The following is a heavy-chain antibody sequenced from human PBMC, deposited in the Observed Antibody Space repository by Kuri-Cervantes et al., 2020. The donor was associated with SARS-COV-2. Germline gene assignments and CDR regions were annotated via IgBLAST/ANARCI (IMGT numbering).Heavy chain of an antibody. D-gene: IGHD6-13*01. CDR1: GFTFNTYW. CDR2: IKQDGSEK. Sequence: GGSLRLSCAASGFTFNTYWMTWVRQAPGKGLESVASIKQDGSEKYYVDSVKGRFTISRDNAKNSLYLQMNSLRAEDTAVYYCARDCSSPYKYYYYYYMDVWGKGTTVTVSS. J-gene: IGHJ6*03. V-gene: IGHV3-7*01. CDR3: ARDCSSPYKYYYYYYMDV.